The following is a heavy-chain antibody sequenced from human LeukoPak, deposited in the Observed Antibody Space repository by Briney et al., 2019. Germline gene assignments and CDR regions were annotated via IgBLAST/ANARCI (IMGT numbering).Heavy chain of an antibody. V-gene: IGHV4-59*01. CDR1: GGSISSYY. J-gene: IGHJ3*02. CDR2: IYYSGST. D-gene: IGHD3-16*02. CDR3: ARDVNHYDYVWGSYRFGDAFDI. Sequence: SETLSLTCTVSGGSISSYYWSWIRQPPGKGLEWIGYIYYSGSTNYNPSLKSRVTISVDTSKNQFSLKLSSVTAAATAVYYCARDVNHYDYVWGSYRFGDAFDIWGQGTMVTVSS.